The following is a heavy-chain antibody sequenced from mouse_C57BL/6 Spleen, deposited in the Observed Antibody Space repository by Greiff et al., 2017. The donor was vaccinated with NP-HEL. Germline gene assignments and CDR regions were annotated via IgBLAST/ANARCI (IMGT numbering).Heavy chain of an antibody. CDR2: IDPETGGT. CDR3: TRDKAPITTVVEGWFAY. D-gene: IGHD1-1*01. V-gene: IGHV1-15*01. J-gene: IGHJ3*01. CDR1: GYTFTDYE. Sequence: QVQLQQSGAELVRPGASVTLSCKASGYTFTDYEMHWVKQTPVHGLEWIGAIDPETGGTAYNQKFKGKAILTADKSSSTAYMELRSLTSEDSAVYYCTRDKAPITTVVEGWFAYWGQGTLVTVSA.